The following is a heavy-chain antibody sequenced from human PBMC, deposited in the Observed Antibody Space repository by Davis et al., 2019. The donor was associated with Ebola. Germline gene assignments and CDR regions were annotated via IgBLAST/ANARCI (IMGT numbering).Heavy chain of an antibody. D-gene: IGHD1-20*01. CDR3: ARFRTAYNWNVGFDY. V-gene: IGHV4-59*01. J-gene: IGHJ4*02. CDR1: GGSISSYY. Sequence: PSETLSLTCTVSGGSISSYYWSWIRQPPGKGLEWIGYIYYSGSTNYNPSLKSRVTISVDTSKNQFSRKLSSVTAADTAVYYCARFRTAYNWNVGFDYWGQGTLVTVSS. CDR2: IYYSGST.